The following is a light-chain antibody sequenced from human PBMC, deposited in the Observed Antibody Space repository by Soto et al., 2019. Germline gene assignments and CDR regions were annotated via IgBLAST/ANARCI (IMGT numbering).Light chain of an antibody. CDR3: QQSYSTPGTT. CDR1: QSISSY. CDR2: AAS. J-gene: IGKJ3*01. Sequence: DIQMTQSPSSLSASVGYRVTITCRASQSISSYLNWYQQKPGKAPKLLIYAASSLQSGVPSRFSGSGSGTDFTLTISSLQPEDFATYYCQQSYSTPGTTFGPGTKVDIK. V-gene: IGKV1-39*01.